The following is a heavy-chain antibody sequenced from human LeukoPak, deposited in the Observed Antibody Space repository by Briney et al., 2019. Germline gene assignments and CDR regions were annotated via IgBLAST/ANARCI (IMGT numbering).Heavy chain of an antibody. Sequence: PGGSLRLSCAASGFTFSSYWMSWVRQAPGKGLEWVANIKQDGSEKYYVDSVKGRFTISRDNAKNSLYLQMNSLRAEDTAVYYCARDMYSSSWVWFDPWGQGTQVTVSS. CDR2: IKQDGSEK. V-gene: IGHV3-7*01. J-gene: IGHJ5*02. D-gene: IGHD6-13*01. CDR3: ARDMYSSSWVWFDP. CDR1: GFTFSSYW.